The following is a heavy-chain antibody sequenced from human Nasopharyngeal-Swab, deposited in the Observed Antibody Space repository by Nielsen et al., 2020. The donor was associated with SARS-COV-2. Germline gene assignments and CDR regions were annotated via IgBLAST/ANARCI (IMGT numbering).Heavy chain of an antibody. CDR2: ISGSGGST. CDR3: AKALYSSSPTSY. Sequence: ETLSLTCTVSGGSISSSSYYWGWIRQPPGKGLEWVSAISGSGGSTYYADSVKGRFTISRDNSKNTLYLQMNSLRAEDTAVYYCAKALYSSSPTSYWGQGTLVTVSS. D-gene: IGHD6-13*01. J-gene: IGHJ4*02. V-gene: IGHV3-23*01. CDR1: GGSISSSSYY.